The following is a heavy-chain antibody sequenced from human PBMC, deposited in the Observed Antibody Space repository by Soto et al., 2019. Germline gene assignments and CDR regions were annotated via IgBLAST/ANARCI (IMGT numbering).Heavy chain of an antibody. CDR1: GFTFSNSW. Sequence: GGSLRLSCAASGFTFSNSWMHWVRQVSGKGLEWVSRINADGTSTSYADSVKGRFTISRDNAKNTLYLHVNSLRAEDTAVYYCVKVLARGVGVPRFCFDSWGQGALVTVSS. D-gene: IGHD2-2*01. CDR3: VKVLARGVGVPRFCFDS. V-gene: IGHV3-74*01. CDR2: INADGTST. J-gene: IGHJ4*02.